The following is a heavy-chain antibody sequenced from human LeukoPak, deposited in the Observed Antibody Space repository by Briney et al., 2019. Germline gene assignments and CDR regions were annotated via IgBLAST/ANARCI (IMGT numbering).Heavy chain of an antibody. Sequence: GGSLRLFCAVSGFSFSIYAMTWVRQTPGRGVQWVSAISAGGATYYADSVKGRFTISRDNSKSTLYLQMNSLRADDTAFYYCAKIPTGRREEWFDPWGQGTLVTVSS. CDR2: ISAGGAT. CDR1: GFSFSIYA. V-gene: IGHV3-23*01. D-gene: IGHD1-26*01. CDR3: AKIPTGRREEWFDP. J-gene: IGHJ5*02.